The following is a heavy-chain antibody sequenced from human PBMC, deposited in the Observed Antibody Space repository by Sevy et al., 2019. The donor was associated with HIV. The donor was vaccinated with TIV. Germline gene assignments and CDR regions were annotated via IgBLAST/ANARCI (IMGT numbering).Heavy chain of an antibody. CDR1: GFTFSNYW. CDR2: IRQDGSEK. D-gene: IGHD3-22*01. J-gene: IGHJ4*02. CDR3: ARPYRTDPFYYSGSSGYYYPTYFDY. V-gene: IGHV3-7*01. Sequence: GGSLRLSCAASGFTFSNYWMSWVRHAPGKGLEWVANIRQDGSEKYFVDSVKGRFAISRDNAKNSLYLQMQSLRAEDTAVYYCARPYRTDPFYYSGSSGYYYPTYFDYWGQGTLVTVSS.